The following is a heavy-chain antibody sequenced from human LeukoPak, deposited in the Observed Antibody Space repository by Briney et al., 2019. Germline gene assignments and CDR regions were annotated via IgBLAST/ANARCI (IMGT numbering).Heavy chain of an antibody. J-gene: IGHJ4*02. CDR3: ARLKYSNDWGADY. Sequence: GGSLRLSCAASGFTFSDHYMDWVRQAPGKGLEWVGRSRNKANTYTTEYAASVKDRFTISRDDSKNSLFLQMNSLKTEDTAVYYCARLKYSNDWGADYWGQGTLVTVSS. D-gene: IGHD6-19*01. CDR1: GFTFSDHY. V-gene: IGHV3-72*01. CDR2: SRNKANTYTT.